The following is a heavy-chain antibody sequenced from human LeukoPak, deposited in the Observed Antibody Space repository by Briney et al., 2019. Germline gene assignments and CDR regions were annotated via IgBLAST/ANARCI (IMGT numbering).Heavy chain of an antibody. J-gene: IGHJ4*02. V-gene: IGHV3-15*01. CDR1: GFTFINAW. CDR3: TADGCSGGGCFSGHY. CDR2: IKSKADGGST. D-gene: IGHD2-15*01. Sequence: GGSLRLSCAASGFTFINAWMSWVRQAPGKGLEWVGRIKSKADGGSTDYAAPVKGRFTFSRDDSKHTLYLQMNSLKTENTAVYYCTADGCSGGGCFSGHYWGQGTLVTVSS.